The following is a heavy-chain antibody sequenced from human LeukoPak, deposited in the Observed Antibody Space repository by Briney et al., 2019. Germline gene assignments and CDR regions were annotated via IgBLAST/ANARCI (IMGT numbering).Heavy chain of an antibody. J-gene: IGHJ1*01. CDR3: ARSFFQWNYGSCLDS. CDR1: GFTVRDYV. V-gene: IGHV3-48*04. Sequence: PGGSLRLSCAASGFTVRDYVMTWVRQASGKGLEWVSYISSSGSTIYYADSVKGRFTISRDNAKNSLYLQMNSLRAEDTAVYSCARSFFQWNYGSCLDSWGQGTLVTVSS. D-gene: IGHD1-7*01. CDR2: ISSSGSTI.